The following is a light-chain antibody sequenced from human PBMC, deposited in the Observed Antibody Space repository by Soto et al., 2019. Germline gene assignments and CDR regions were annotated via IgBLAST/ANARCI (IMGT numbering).Light chain of an antibody. J-gene: IGLJ2*01. CDR1: SSNIGDTY. V-gene: IGLV1-47*01. CDR2: KND. Sequence: QSVLPHPPSASGTPGQRVTISCSGGSSNIGDTYVYWYQQLPGTATKVLIYKNDQWASGVPDRFSGSKSGTSASLAISGLRSEDEGDYYCAVWDDSLSGPVFGGGTKLTVL. CDR3: AVWDDSLSGPV.